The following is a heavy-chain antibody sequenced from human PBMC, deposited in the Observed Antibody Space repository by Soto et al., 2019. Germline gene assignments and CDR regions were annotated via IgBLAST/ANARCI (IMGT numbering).Heavy chain of an antibody. CDR3: ARDDSSSWPLDH. CDR1: GFTFSSYA. V-gene: IGHV3-30-3*01. CDR2: ISYDGSNK. Sequence: GGSLRLSCAASGFTFSSYAMHWVRQAPGKGLEWVAVISYDGSNKYYADSVKGRFTISRDNSKNTLYLQMNSLRAEDTAVYYRARDDSSSWPLDHWGQGTLVTVSS. J-gene: IGHJ4*02. D-gene: IGHD6-13*01.